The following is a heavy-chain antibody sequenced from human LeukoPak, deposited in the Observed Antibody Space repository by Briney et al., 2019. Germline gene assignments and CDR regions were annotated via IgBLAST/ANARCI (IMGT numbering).Heavy chain of an antibody. D-gene: IGHD3-22*01. CDR1: GGSFSGYY. J-gene: IGHJ4*02. Sequence: PSETLSLTCAVYGGSFSGYYWSWIRQPPGKGLEWIGYIYYSGSTKYNPSLKSRVTISVDTSKNQFSLKLSSVTAADTAVYYCARHKGPITMIVVGYFDHWGQGTLVTVSS. CDR2: IYYSGST. V-gene: IGHV4-59*08. CDR3: ARHKGPITMIVVGYFDH.